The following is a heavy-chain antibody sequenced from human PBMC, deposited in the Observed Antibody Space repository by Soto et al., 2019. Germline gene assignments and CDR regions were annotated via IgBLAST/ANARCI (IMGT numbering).Heavy chain of an antibody. D-gene: IGHD2-15*01. CDR1: GGSISSYY. Sequence: QVQLQESGPGLVKPSETLSLTCTVSGGSISSYYWSWIRQPPGKGLEWIGYIYYSGSTNYNPSLKSRVTISVDTSKNQFSLKLSSVTAADTAVYYCARDPQRYCSGGSCHDAFDIWGQGTMVTVSS. CDR2: IYYSGST. CDR3: ARDPQRYCSGGSCHDAFDI. J-gene: IGHJ3*02. V-gene: IGHV4-59*01.